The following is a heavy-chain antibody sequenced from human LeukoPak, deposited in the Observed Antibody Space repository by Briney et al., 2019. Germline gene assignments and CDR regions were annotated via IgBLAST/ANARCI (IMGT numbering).Heavy chain of an antibody. D-gene: IGHD3-22*01. J-gene: IGHJ4*02. CDR2: IYPGDSDT. CDR3: ARTYYYDSSGYYYGY. Sequence: GAPLNISCQGSGSIFTSYWIGWVRQLPGKGLEWSGIIYPGDSDTRYSPPFQGKVTISADKSINTAYLQWTSLKASDTAMYYCARTYYYDSSGYYYGYWGEGTLVTVSS. V-gene: IGHV5-51*01. CDR1: GSIFTSYW.